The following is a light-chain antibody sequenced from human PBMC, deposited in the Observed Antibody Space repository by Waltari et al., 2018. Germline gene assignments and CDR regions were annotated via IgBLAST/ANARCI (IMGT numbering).Light chain of an antibody. CDR2: ELS. Sequence: DFVMTQTSLSLSVTPGQPASISCKSSQSLLHSDGKTYLYWYLQKPGQSPQLLIDELSSRFSGVPDRFSGSGSGTDFTLKISRVEAEDVGIYYCMQGIHLPPWTFGQGTKVEIK. CDR3: MQGIHLPPWT. CDR1: QSLLHSDGKTY. V-gene: IGKV2-29*02. J-gene: IGKJ1*01.